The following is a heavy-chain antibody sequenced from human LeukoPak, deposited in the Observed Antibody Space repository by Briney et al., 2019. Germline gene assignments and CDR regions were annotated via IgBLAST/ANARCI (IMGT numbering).Heavy chain of an antibody. Sequence: GGSLRLSCAASGFTFSSYAMSWVRQAPGKGLEWVSAISGSGGSTYYADSVKGRFTISRDNSKNTLYLQMNSLGAEDTAVYYCAKDSYYDILTGYYRGAFDIWGQGTMVTVSS. CDR3: AKDSYYDILTGYYRGAFDI. CDR1: GFTFSSYA. V-gene: IGHV3-23*01. J-gene: IGHJ3*02. CDR2: ISGSGGST. D-gene: IGHD3-9*01.